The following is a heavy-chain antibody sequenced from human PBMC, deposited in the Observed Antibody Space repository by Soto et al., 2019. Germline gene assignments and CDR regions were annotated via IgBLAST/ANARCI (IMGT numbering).Heavy chain of an antibody. Sequence: GGSLRLSCAASGFTFSSYAMGWVRQAPGKGLEWVSAISGSGGSTYYADSVKGRFTISRDNSKNTLDLQINSLRAEDTAVYYCANPTLVGDKDWGQGTLVTVSS. CDR2: ISGSGGST. CDR1: GFTFSSYA. D-gene: IGHD1-26*01. J-gene: IGHJ4*02. V-gene: IGHV3-23*01. CDR3: ANPTLVGDKD.